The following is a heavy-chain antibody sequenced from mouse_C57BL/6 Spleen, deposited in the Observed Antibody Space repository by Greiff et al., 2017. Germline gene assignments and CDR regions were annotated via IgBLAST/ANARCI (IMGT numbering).Heavy chain of an antibody. J-gene: IGHJ4*01. D-gene: IGHD2-3*01. V-gene: IGHV3-6*01. CDR2: ISYDGSN. Sequence: EVQLQESGPGLVKPSQSLSLTCSVTGYSITSGYYWNWIRQSPGNKLEWMGYISYDGSNNYNPSHKNRISITRDTSKNQFFLKLNSVTTEDTATYYCARDGGWFPMDYWGQGTSVTVSS. CDR1: GYSITSGYY. CDR3: ARDGGWFPMDY.